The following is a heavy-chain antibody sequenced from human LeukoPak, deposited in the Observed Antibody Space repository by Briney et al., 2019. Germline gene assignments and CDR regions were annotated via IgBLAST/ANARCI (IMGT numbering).Heavy chain of an antibody. D-gene: IGHD2-8*02. J-gene: IGHJ5*02. CDR3: AKDVWWSVS. Sequence: GGSLRLSCVASGFTFSNHAMTWVRQAPGKGLEWVSAISASGVDTFYAPSVKGRFTISRDNSKNTLYLQINSLRAEDTAIYYCAKDVWWSVSWGQGTLVTVPS. CDR1: GFTFSNHA. CDR2: ISASGVDT. V-gene: IGHV3-23*01.